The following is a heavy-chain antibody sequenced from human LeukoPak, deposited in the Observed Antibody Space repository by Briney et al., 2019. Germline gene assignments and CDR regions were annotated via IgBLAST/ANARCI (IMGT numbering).Heavy chain of an antibody. V-gene: IGHV1-69*06. CDR2: IIPIFGTA. CDR1: GGTFSSYA. CDR3: ARPASRRGSYYSGYYMDV. D-gene: IGHD1-26*01. Sequence: SVKVSCKASGGTFSSYAISWVRQAPGQGLEWMGGIIPIFGTANYAQKFQGRVTITADKSTSTAYMELSSLRSGDTAVYYCARPASRRGSYYSGYYMDVWGKGTTVTVSS. J-gene: IGHJ6*03.